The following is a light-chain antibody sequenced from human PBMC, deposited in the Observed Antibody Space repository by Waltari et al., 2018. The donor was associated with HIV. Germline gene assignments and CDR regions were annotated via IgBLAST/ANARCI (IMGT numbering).Light chain of an antibody. V-gene: IGLV2-11*01. CDR3: CSYAVNYSYV. J-gene: IGLJ1*01. CDR1: SSDVGDSTY. CDR2: DVS. Sequence: QSALTQPRSVSGSPGQSVTISCTGTSSDVGDSTYVPWYRQNPGKVPKLMIHDVSKRRAGVPDRCSGARSGNTASLTISGLQAEDEADYFGCSYAVNYSYVFGSGSRVTVL.